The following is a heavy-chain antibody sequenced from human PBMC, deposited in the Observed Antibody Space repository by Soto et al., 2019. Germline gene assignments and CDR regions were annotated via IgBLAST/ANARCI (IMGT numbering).Heavy chain of an antibody. J-gene: IGHJ3*02. CDR1: GGSISSFY. CDR2: IYLNGAT. D-gene: IGHD6-6*01. Sequence: QVQLQESGPRLVKPSETLSLTCAVSGGSISSFYWNWIRQSAGKGLEWIGRIYLNGATTYNPSLQSRVTMSVDTSKNQFSLKLSSLTAADTAIYYFARSPSTSSIGTFEIWGQGTMVTVSS. V-gene: IGHV4-4*07. CDR3: ARSPSTSSIGTFEI.